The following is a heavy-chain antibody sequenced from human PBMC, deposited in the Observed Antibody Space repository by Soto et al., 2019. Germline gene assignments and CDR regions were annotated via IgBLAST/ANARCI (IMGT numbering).Heavy chain of an antibody. CDR2: ISSSGSTI. J-gene: IGHJ3*01. V-gene: IGHV3-48*03. CDR3: AREGGIAARGPDAFDV. D-gene: IGHD6-6*01. Sequence: EVQLVESGGGLVQPGGSLRLSCAASGFTFSSYEMNWVRQAPGQGLEWVSYISSSGSTIYYADSVKGRFTISRDNAKNSLYLQMNSLRAEDTAVYYCAREGGIAARGPDAFDVWGQGTMVTVSS. CDR1: GFTFSSYE.